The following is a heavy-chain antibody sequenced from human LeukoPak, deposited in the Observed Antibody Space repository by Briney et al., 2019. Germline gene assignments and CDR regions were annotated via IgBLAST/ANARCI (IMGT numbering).Heavy chain of an antibody. V-gene: IGHV3-48*04. J-gene: IGHJ4*02. D-gene: IGHD6-6*01. Sequence: PGGSLRLSCAASGFTFSSYSMNWVRQAPGKGLEWVSYISSSSSTIYYADSVKGRFTISRDNAKNSLYLQMNSLRAEDTAVYYCARELSSSGFGYWGQGTLVTVSS. CDR2: ISSSSSTI. CDR1: GFTFSSYS. CDR3: ARELSSSGFGY.